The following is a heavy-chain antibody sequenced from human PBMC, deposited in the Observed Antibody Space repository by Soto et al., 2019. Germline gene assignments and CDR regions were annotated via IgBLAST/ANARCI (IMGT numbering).Heavy chain of an antibody. D-gene: IGHD3-22*01. CDR1: GFTFSNAW. Sequence: PLGSLRLSCXASGFTFSNAWINWVRPSPLNGLELVGLIKSKTDGGTTDYAAPVKGRFTISRDDSKNTLYLQMNSLKTEDTAVYYCTTATYYYDSSGYGRAFDIWGQGTMVTVSS. J-gene: IGHJ3*02. V-gene: IGHV3-15*07. CDR2: IKSKTDGGTT. CDR3: TTATYYYDSSGYGRAFDI.